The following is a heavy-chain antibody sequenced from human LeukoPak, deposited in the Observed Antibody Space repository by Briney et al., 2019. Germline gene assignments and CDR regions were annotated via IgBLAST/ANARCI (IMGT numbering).Heavy chain of an antibody. Sequence: GGSLRLSCGVSGFNFNSYSMNWVRQAPGKGLEWVANIKQNGVETYYVESVKGLFNISRDSGRNSLFLQMNSLRAEDTAVYYCARDFGSAAAIYEYWGQGTLVTVSS. V-gene: IGHV3-7*01. CDR2: IKQNGVET. D-gene: IGHD6-13*01. CDR1: GFNFNSYS. CDR3: ARDFGSAAAIYEY. J-gene: IGHJ4*02.